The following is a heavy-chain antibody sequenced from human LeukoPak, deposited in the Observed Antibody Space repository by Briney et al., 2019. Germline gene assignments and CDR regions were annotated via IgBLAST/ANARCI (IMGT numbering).Heavy chain of an antibody. CDR1: GGSISGHY. D-gene: IGHD3-9*01. Sequence: SETLSLTCSVSGGSISGHYWSWIRQPPGKGLEWIGYIHYCGNTDYNPSLQSRVSMLVDTPRNQFSLRLTSVTAADTAVYYCARRGPGYPYYFDSWGQGALVTVSS. V-gene: IGHV4-59*11. CDR2: IHYCGNT. J-gene: IGHJ4*02. CDR3: ARRGPGYPYYFDS.